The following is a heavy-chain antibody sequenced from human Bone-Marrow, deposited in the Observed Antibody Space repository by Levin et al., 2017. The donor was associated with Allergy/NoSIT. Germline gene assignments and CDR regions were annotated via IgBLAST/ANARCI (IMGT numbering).Heavy chain of an antibody. CDR1: GDTLTELS. CDR3: ATHVRDFRSDTPYFEH. Sequence: ASVKVSCKVSGDTLTELSMHWVRQAPGKGLEWMGGFDPEDGEIIYAQKFQGRVTLTDDTSTDTAYMELNSLRSEDTALYYCATHVRDFRSDTPYFEHWGQGTLVTVSS. V-gene: IGHV1-24*01. J-gene: IGHJ1*01. D-gene: IGHD2-15*01. CDR2: FDPEDGEI.